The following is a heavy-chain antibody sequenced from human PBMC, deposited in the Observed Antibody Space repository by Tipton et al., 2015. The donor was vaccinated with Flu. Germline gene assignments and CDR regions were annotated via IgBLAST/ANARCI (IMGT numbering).Heavy chain of an antibody. V-gene: IGHV4-59*12. CDR3: ARGTPFYDFWSGRDPYYYMDV. D-gene: IGHD3-3*01. CDR1: GGSISSYY. J-gene: IGHJ6*03. CDR2: IYYSGST. Sequence: TLSLTCTVSGGSISSYYWSWIRQPPGKGLEWTGYIYYSGSTNYNPFLKSRVTISVDTSKNQFSLKLSSVTAADTAVYYCARGTPFYDFWSGRDPYYYMDVWGKGTTVTVSS.